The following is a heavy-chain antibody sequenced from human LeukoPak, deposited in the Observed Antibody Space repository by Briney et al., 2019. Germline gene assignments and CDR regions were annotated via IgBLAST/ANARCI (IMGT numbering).Heavy chain of an antibody. V-gene: IGHV4-38-2*02. CDR2: IYHSGST. J-gene: IGHJ4*02. Sequence: SETLSLTCTVSGYSISSGYYWGWIRPPPGKGLEWIGSIYHSGSTYYNPSLKSRVTISVDTSKNQFSLKLSSVTAADTAVYYCARAVILGYYFDYWGQGTLVTVSS. D-gene: IGHD2/OR15-2a*01. CDR1: GYSISSGYY. CDR3: ARAVILGYYFDY.